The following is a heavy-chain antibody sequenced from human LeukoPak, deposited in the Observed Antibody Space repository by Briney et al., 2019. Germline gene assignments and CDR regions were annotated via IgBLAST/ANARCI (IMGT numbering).Heavy chain of an antibody. J-gene: IGHJ6*03. CDR3: ARVGALTYGDHPMLDYYMDV. D-gene: IGHD4-17*01. CDR1: GFTFSSYS. V-gene: IGHV3-21*01. Sequence: PGGSLRLSCAASGFTFSSYSMNWVRQDPGKGLEWVSSISSISSYIYYADSVKGRFTISRDNAKNSLYLQMNSLRAEDTAVYYCARVGALTYGDHPMLDYYMDVWGKGTTVTVSS. CDR2: ISSISSYI.